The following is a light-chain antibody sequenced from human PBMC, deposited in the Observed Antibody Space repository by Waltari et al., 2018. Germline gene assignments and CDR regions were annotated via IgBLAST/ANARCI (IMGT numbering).Light chain of an antibody. V-gene: IGLV2-14*03. CDR1: SSDVGGYNY. J-gene: IGLJ6*01. CDR3: SSYTSSSTPSNV. CDR2: DVS. Sequence: QSALTQPASVSGSPGQSITISCTGTSSDVGGYNYVSWYQQHPGKAPKLMIYDVSNRPSGVSNRFSGSKSGNTASLTISGLQAEDEADYYCSSYTSSSTPSNVFGSGTKVTVL.